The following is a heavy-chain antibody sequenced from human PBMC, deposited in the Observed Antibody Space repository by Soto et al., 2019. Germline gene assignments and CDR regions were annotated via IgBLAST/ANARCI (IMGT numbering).Heavy chain of an antibody. Sequence: QVQLVQSGAEVKKPGSSVKVSCKASGGTFSSYAISWVRQAPGQGLEWMGGIIAIFGTANYAQKFQGRVTIPAYESTSTAYMELSSLRSEDKAVYYCARGIQLLTSYYDSSGYYDFDYWGQGTLVTVSS. CDR1: GGTFSSYA. V-gene: IGHV1-69*01. D-gene: IGHD3-22*01. CDR2: IIAIFGTA. CDR3: ARGIQLLTSYYDSSGYYDFDY. J-gene: IGHJ4*02.